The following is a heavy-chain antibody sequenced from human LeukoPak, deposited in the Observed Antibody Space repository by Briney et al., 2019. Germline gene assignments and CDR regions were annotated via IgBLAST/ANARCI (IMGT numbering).Heavy chain of an antibody. Sequence: PGGSLRLSCAASGFTLSSYSMNWVRQAPGKGLEWVSSISSSSSYIYYADSVKGRFTISRDNSKNTLYLQMNSLRAEDTAVYYCAKEEDGNSSSWYPNWFDPWGQGTLVTVSS. CDR3: AKEEDGNSSSWYPNWFDP. J-gene: IGHJ5*02. CDR1: GFTLSSYS. CDR2: ISSSSSYI. D-gene: IGHD6-13*01. V-gene: IGHV3-21*04.